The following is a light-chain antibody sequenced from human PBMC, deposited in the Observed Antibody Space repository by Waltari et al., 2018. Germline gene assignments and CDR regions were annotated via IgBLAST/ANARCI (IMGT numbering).Light chain of an antibody. CDR2: SAS. J-gene: IGKJ2*01. CDR1: QTLLYNSNNKNY. Sequence: DIVMTQSPDSLAVSLGERATINCKSSQTLLYNSNNKNYLAWYQQKPGQHPQLLVYSASVLDAGVPDRFSGSGSGTDFTLTISSLQAEDVAVYYCQQYYTTPYTFGQGTKLEIK. V-gene: IGKV4-1*01. CDR3: QQYYTTPYT.